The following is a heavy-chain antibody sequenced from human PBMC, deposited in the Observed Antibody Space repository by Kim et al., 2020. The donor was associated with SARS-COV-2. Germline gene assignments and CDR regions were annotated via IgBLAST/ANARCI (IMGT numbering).Heavy chain of an antibody. CDR3: ASGGLGIHFDY. V-gene: IGHV1-69*01. D-gene: IGHD3-16*01. CDR2: A. Sequence: ATDAQKFQGRVPITADESTSTGYMELSSLRSEDTAVYYCASGGLGIHFDYWGQGTLVTVSS. J-gene: IGHJ4*02.